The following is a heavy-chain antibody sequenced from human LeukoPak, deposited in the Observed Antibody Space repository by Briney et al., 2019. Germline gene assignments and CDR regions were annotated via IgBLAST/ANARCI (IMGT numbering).Heavy chain of an antibody. CDR3: ARGDSSGYYKLFDY. D-gene: IGHD3-22*01. CDR1: GGSISSGGHY. CDR2: IYYSGST. J-gene: IGHJ4*02. Sequence: SETLSLTCTVSGGSISSGGHYWSWIRQHPGKGLEWTGYIYYSGSTYYNPSLKSRVTISVDTSKNQFSLRLYSVTAADTAVYYCARGDSSGYYKLFDYWGQGTLVTVSS. V-gene: IGHV4-31*03.